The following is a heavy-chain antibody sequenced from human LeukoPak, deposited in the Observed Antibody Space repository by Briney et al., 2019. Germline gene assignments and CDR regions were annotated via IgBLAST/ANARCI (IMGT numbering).Heavy chain of an antibody. Sequence: ASVKVSFKASGYTFTSYGISWVRQAPGQGLEWMGWISAYNGNTNYAQKLQGRVTMTTDTSTSTAYMELRSMRSDDTAVYYCAREGYYDILTGYYRGNYYYYYGMDVWGQGTTVTVSS. V-gene: IGHV1-18*01. J-gene: IGHJ6*02. D-gene: IGHD3-9*01. CDR3: AREGYYDILTGYYRGNYYYYYGMDV. CDR1: GYTFTSYG. CDR2: ISAYNGNT.